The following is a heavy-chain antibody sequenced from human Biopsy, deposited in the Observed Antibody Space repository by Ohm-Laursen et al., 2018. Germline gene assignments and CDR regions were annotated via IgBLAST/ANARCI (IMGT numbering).Heavy chain of an antibody. CDR3: ATKLTGYFHH. J-gene: IGHJ1*01. Sequence: ASVKVSCKVPGGTFSNYAVNWVRQAPGQGLEGLGGNIPILGTGNYAQKFQDRVTVAADTSTSTATMELRSLRSDDTAVYYCATKLTGYFHHWGQGTLVIVSS. D-gene: IGHD3-9*01. CDR2: NIPILGTG. CDR1: GGTFSNYA. V-gene: IGHV1-69*06.